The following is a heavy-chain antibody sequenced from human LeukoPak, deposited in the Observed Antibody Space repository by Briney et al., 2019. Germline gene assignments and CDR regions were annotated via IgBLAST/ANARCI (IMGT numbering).Heavy chain of an antibody. Sequence: SETLSLTCTVSGGSINTYYWSWIRQPAGKGLEWIGRIYSTGITTYNPSIKGRVTMSVDTSKNQFSLKLSSVTAADTAVYYCARPQSGLGWFDPWGQGILVTVSS. CDR1: GGSINTYY. CDR2: IYSTGIT. J-gene: IGHJ5*02. CDR3: ARPQSGLGWFDP. V-gene: IGHV4-4*07.